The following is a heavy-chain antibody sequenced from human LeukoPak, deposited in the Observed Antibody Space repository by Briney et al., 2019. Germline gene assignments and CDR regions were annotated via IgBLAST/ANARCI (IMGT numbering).Heavy chain of an antibody. CDR1: GFTFSSYS. CDR3: AKDLQNWYDFWSGYYPYYYYGMDV. V-gene: IGHV3-23*01. J-gene: IGHJ6*02. D-gene: IGHD3-3*01. CDR2: ISGSGGST. Sequence: PGGSLRLSCAASGFTFSSYSMNWVRQAPGKGLEWVSAISGSGGSTYYADSVKGRFTISRDNSKNTLYLQMNSLRAEDTAVYYCAKDLQNWYDFWSGYYPYYYYGMDVWGQGTTVTVSS.